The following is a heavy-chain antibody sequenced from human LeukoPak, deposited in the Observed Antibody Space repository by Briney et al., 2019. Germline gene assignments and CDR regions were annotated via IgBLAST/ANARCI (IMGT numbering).Heavy chain of an antibody. J-gene: IGHJ4*02. CDR2: ISYDGSNK. CDR1: GFTFSSYA. CDR3: ARDLERITLVRGLPGY. V-gene: IGHV3-30-3*01. Sequence: GRSLRLSCAASGFTFSSYAMHWVCQAPGKGLEWVAVISYDGSNKYYADSVKGRFTISRDNSKNTLYLQMNSLRAEDTAVYYCARDLERITLVRGLPGYWGQGTLVTVSS. D-gene: IGHD3-10*01.